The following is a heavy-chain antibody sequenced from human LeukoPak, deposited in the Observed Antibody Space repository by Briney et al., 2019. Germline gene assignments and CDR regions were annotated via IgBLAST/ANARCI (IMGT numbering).Heavy chain of an antibody. CDR2: IYHSGST. J-gene: IGHJ5*02. CDR1: GGSISRGGYS. CDR3: ARVGFNWFDP. V-gene: IGHV4-30-2*01. Sequence: SQTLSLTCAVSGGSISRGGYSWGWIRQPPGKGLEWIGYIYHSGSTYYNPSLKSRVTISVDRSKNQFSLKLSSVTAADTAVYYCARVGFNWFDPWGQGTLVTVSS. D-gene: IGHD2-15*01.